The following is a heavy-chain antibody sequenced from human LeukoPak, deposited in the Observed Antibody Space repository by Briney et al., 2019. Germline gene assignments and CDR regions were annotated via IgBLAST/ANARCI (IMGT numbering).Heavy chain of an antibody. V-gene: IGHV3-30*04. D-gene: IGHD6-19*01. Sequence: GGSLRLSCAASGFTFSSYAMHWVRQAPGKGLEWVAVISYDGSNKYYADSVKGRFTISRDNSKNTLYPQMNSLRAEDTAVYYCARGDSSGWYTSCPDYWGQGTLVTVSS. J-gene: IGHJ4*02. CDR1: GFTFSSYA. CDR3: ARGDSSGWYTSCPDY. CDR2: ISYDGSNK.